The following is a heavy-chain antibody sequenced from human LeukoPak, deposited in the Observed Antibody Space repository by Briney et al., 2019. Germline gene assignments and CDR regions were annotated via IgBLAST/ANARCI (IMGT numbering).Heavy chain of an antibody. V-gene: IGHV3-48*03. J-gene: IGHJ4*02. D-gene: IGHD6-19*01. CDR2: ISGSGTTI. Sequence: GGSLRLSCAASGFTFSTYGMNWVRQAPWTGLEWVSYISGSGTTIYYADSVKGRFTISRDNAKNSLYMQMNSLRAEDTAAYYCAVGIAVAGRYYFDYWGQGTLVTVSS. CDR1: GFTFSTYG. CDR3: AVGIAVAGRYYFDY.